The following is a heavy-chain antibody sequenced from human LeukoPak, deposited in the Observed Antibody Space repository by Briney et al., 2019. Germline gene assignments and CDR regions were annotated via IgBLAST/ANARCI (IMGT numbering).Heavy chain of an antibody. CDR2: ISYDGSNK. CDR3: VSRLFDP. Sequence: GGSLRLSCAASGFTFSSYAMHWVRQAPGKGLEWVAVISYDGSNKYYADSVKGRFTISRDNSKNTLYLQMNSLRAEDTAVYYCVSRLFDPWGQGTLVTVSS. V-gene: IGHV3-30-3*01. CDR1: GFTFSSYA. J-gene: IGHJ5*02.